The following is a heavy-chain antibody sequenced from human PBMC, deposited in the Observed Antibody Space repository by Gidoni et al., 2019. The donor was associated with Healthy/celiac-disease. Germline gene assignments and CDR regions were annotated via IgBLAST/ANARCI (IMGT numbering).Heavy chain of an antibody. CDR2: IVVGSGNT. CDR3: AAGGLRDIYYFDY. V-gene: IGHV1-58*01. J-gene: IGHJ4*02. CDR1: GFPFTSSA. D-gene: IGHD3-9*01. Sequence: MQLVQSGPEVKKPGTSVKVSCKASGFPFTSSAVQWVRQARGQRLEWIGWIVVGSGNTNYAQKFQERVTITRDMSTSTAYMELSSLRSEDTAVYYCAAGGLRDIYYFDYWGQGTLVTVSS.